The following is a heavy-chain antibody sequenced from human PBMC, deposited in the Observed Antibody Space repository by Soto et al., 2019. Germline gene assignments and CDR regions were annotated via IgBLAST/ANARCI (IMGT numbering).Heavy chain of an antibody. CDR3: ATQGFYRMGV. CDR2: IHHSGAT. CDR1: GDSITGDNW. Sequence: QVQLQESGPGLVQPSGTLSLTCAVSGDSITGDNWWSWVRQPPGKGLEWIGEIHHSGATNYNPSLKIRVTISVDGSKNQFSLKLNSVTAADTAMFYCATQGFYRMGVWGRGTTVTVSS. V-gene: IGHV4-4*02. J-gene: IGHJ6*02.